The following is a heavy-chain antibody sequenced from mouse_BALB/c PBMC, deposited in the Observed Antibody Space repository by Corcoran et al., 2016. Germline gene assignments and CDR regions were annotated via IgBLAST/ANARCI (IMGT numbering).Heavy chain of an antibody. CDR3: ARSWEQWPGNFDY. D-gene: IGHD4-1*01. V-gene: IGHV5-9-4*01. CDR2: IYSGGST. Sequence: EVQLVESGGGLVQPGGSLRLSCAASGFTVSSNYMSWVRQAPGKGLEWVSVIYSGGSTYYADSVKGRFTISRDNSKNTLYLQMNSLRAEDTAVYYCARSWEQWPGNFDYWGQGTLVTVSS. CDR1: GFTVSSNY. J-gene: IGHJ4*01.